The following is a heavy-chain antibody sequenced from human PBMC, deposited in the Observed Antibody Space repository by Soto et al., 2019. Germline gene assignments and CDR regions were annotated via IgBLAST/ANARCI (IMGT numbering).Heavy chain of an antibody. CDR3: VRWNGFGDR. CDR1: GCIISDYG. Sequence: EVQLLESGGGLVQPWGSLRLSCAVSGCIISDYGVNCFPHAPGKGLDWDSGFSGGGGGTFYADSVKGRFTIARDDPKNTAYLQMNSLGAEDTAVYYCVRWNGFGDRWGQGTLVTVAS. CDR2: FSGGGGGT. V-gene: IGHV3-23*01. D-gene: IGHD1-1*01. J-gene: IGHJ5*02.